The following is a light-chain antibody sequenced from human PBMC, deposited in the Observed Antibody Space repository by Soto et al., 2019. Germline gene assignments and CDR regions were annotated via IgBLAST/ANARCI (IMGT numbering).Light chain of an antibody. CDR2: DAS. V-gene: IGKV3-11*01. Sequence: EIVLTQSPATLSLSPGERATLSCRASQSVRSYLAWYQQKPGQAPRLLIYDASNRATGIPARFSGSGSGTDFTLTISSLEPEDFATYYCQQGSTWPPWTFGQGTKVEIK. CDR3: QQGSTWPPWT. J-gene: IGKJ1*01. CDR1: QSVRSY.